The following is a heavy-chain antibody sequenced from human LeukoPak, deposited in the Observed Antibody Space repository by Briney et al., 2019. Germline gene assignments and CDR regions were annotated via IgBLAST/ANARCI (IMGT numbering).Heavy chain of an antibody. CDR2: ISSSGSTI. V-gene: IGHV3-11*04. CDR1: GFTFSDYY. Sequence: TGGSLRLSCAASGFTFSDYYMSWIRQAPGKGLEWVSYISSSGSTIYYADSVKGRFTISRDNAKNSLYLQMNSLRAEDTAVYYCATDNNVNPNWFDPWGQGTLVTVSS. J-gene: IGHJ5*02. D-gene: IGHD1-14*01. CDR3: ATDNNVNPNWFDP.